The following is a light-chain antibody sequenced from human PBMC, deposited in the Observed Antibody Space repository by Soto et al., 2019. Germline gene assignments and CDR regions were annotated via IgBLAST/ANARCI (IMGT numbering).Light chain of an antibody. J-gene: IGKJ3*01. CDR3: QQYGSSFT. Sequence: EIVLTQSPGTLSLSPGERATLSCRASQSVSSSYLAWYQQKPGQAPRLLIYGASSRATGIPDRLSGSGSGTDFTLTISRLEPEDFAVYYCQQYGSSFTFGPGTKWIS. CDR2: GAS. CDR1: QSVSSSY. V-gene: IGKV3-20*01.